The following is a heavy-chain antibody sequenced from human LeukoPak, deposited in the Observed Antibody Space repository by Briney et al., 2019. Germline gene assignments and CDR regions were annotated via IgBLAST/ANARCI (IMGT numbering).Heavy chain of an antibody. CDR3: AREVAGRAFDI. CDR1: GFTFNAYG. J-gene: IGHJ3*02. D-gene: IGHD6-19*01. Sequence: GGSLRLSCSASGFTFNAYGMGWVRQAPGKGLEWVSVVSGDGGTTYYADSVKGRFTISRDNSKNTLYLQMNSLRAEDTAVYYCAREVAGRAFDIWGQGTMVTVSS. CDR2: VSGDGGTT. V-gene: IGHV3-23*01.